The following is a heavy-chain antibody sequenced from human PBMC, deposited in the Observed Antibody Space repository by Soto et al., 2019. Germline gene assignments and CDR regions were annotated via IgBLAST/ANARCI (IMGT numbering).Heavy chain of an antibody. CDR1: GFTFSNAW. Sequence: EVQLVESGGGLVKPGGSLRLSCAASGFTFSNAWMNWVRQAPGKGLEWVGRIKSKTDGGTTDYAATVKGRFTISRDDSKNTLYLQMNSLKTEDTAVYYCTTATYCSSTSCYVGPYFDYWGQGTLVTVSS. D-gene: IGHD2-2*01. CDR2: IKSKTDGGTT. V-gene: IGHV3-15*07. J-gene: IGHJ4*02. CDR3: TTATYCSSTSCYVGPYFDY.